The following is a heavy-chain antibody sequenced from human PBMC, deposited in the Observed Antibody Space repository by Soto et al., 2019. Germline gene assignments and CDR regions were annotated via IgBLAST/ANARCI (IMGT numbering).Heavy chain of an antibody. CDR1: GFTFSSYG. CDR2: ISYDGSNK. J-gene: IGHJ6*02. V-gene: IGHV3-30*03. D-gene: IGHD2-8*01. CDR3: ARCNGDIYYYYAMDV. Sequence: QVQLVESGGGVVQPGRSLRLSCAASGFTFSSYGMHWVRQAPGKGLEWVAVISYDGSNKYYADSVKGRFTISRDNYKNPLYLQMNSLRAEDTAVYYCARCNGDIYYYYAMDVWGRGTTVTVSS.